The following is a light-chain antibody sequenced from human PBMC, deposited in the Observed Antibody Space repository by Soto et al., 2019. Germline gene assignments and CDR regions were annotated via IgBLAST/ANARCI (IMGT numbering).Light chain of an antibody. CDR1: SSDVGGYNY. CDR3: CSYAGSNNHV. J-gene: IGLJ1*01. Sequence: QSALTQPPSASGSPGQSVTISCTGTSSDVGGYNYVSWYQQHPGRAPKLMIYEVSKRPSGVPDRFSGSKSGNTASLTVSGLRTEDEADYDCCSYAGSNNHVFGTGTQLTVL. V-gene: IGLV2-8*01. CDR2: EVS.